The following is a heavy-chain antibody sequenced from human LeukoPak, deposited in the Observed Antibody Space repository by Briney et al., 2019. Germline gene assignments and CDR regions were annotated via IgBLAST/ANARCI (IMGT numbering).Heavy chain of an antibody. V-gene: IGHV1-18*01. CDR1: GYSFTSYG. CDR2: ISAYSSNT. Sequence: ASVKVSCKASGYSFTSYGISRVRQAPGQGLEWMGWISAYSSNTNSAQKVQGRVTVTTDTSASTAYMELRSLRSDDTAMYYCARDRAAAAGTRSFGYYGMDVWGQGTTVTVSS. J-gene: IGHJ6*02. CDR3: ARDRAAAAGTRSFGYYGMDV. D-gene: IGHD6-13*01.